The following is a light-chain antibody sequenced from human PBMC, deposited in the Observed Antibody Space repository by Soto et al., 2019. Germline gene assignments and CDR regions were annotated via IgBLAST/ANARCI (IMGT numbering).Light chain of an antibody. J-gene: IGLJ3*02. CDR3: QTWGTGIWV. CDR2: LNSDGSH. Sequence: QHVLTQSPSASASLGASVNLTCTLSSGHSSYAIAWHQQQPEKGPRYLMKLNSDGSHSKGDGIPDRFSGSSSGAERYLTISSLQSEDEADYYCQTWGTGIWVFGGGTKLTVL. CDR1: SGHSSYA. V-gene: IGLV4-69*01.